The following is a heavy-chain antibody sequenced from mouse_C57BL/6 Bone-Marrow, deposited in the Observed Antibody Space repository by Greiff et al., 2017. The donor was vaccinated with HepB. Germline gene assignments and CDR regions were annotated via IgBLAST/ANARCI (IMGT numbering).Heavy chain of an antibody. CDR2: IYPGNSDT. CDR1: GYTFTSYW. J-gene: IGHJ3*01. D-gene: IGHD2-4*01. V-gene: IGHV1-5*01. Sequence: EVQLQQSGTVLARPGASVKMSCKTSGYTFTSYWMHWVKQRPGQGLEWIGAIYPGNSDTSYNQKFKGKAKLTAVTSASTAYMELSSLTNEDSAVYYCTRKVAGYDYDEFAYWGQGTLVTVSA. CDR3: TRKVAGYDYDEFAY.